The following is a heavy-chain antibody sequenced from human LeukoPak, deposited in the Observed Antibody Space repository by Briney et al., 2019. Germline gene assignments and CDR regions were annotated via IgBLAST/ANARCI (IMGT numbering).Heavy chain of an antibody. D-gene: IGHD5/OR15-5a*01. CDR2: IYMSETS. CDR1: GGSINGYY. CDR3: ARQVYNWFDP. Sequence: SETLSLTCTVSGGSINGYYWSWIRQPAGKGLEWIGRIYMSETSAYNPSLKSRVTISVDTSKNQFSLKLSSVTAADTAVYYCARQVYNWFDPWGQGTLVTVSS. J-gene: IGHJ5*02. V-gene: IGHV4-4*07.